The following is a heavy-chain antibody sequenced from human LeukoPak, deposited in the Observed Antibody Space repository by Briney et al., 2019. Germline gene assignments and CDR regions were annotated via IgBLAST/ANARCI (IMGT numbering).Heavy chain of an antibody. CDR1: GGSISSSSYY. D-gene: IGHD3-3*01. V-gene: IGHV4-39*07. Sequence: PSETLSLICTVSGGSISSSSYYWGWIRQPPGKGLEWIGSFHYSGSTYYNPSLKSRVTISVDTSKNQFSLKLSSVTAADTAVYYCASFEDDFWSGYTNYDYWGQGTLVTVSS. CDR2: FHYSGST. J-gene: IGHJ4*02. CDR3: ASFEDDFWSGYTNYDY.